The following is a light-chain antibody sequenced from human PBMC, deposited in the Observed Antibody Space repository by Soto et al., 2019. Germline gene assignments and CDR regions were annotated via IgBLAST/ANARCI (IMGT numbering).Light chain of an antibody. CDR3: AAWDDSLSGVV. J-gene: IGLJ2*01. Sequence: QLVLTQPPSASGTPGQRVTISCSGSNSNIGINYVYWYQQFPGTAPKLLIYRNNQRPSGVPDRFSGSKSGTSASLAISGLRSEDGADYYCAAWDDSLSGVVFGGGTKVTVL. V-gene: IGLV1-47*01. CDR1: NSNIGINY. CDR2: RNN.